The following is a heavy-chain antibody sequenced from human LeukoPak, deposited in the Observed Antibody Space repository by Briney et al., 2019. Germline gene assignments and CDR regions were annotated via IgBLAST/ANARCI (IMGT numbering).Heavy chain of an antibody. CDR1: GFTFSIYW. J-gene: IGHJ6*02. Sequence: PGGSLRLSCAASGFTFSIYWMSWVRQAPGKGLEWVAVISYDGSNKYYADSVKGRFTISRDNSKNTLYLQMNSLRAEDTAVYYCAKGSYYYGSGSYYPDLANYYYYYYGMDVWGQGTTVTVSS. CDR2: ISYDGSNK. CDR3: AKGSYYYGSGSYYPDLANYYYYYYGMDV. V-gene: IGHV3-30*18. D-gene: IGHD3-10*01.